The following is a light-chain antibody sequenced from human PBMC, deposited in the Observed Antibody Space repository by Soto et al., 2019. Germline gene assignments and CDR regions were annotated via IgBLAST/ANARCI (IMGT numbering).Light chain of an antibody. CDR3: KQGTHSPPYT. V-gene: IGKV2-30*02. Sequence: DVVMTQSPLSLPVTLGQPASISCRSSQSLVHSDGNTYLNWFQQRPGQSPRRLTYKVSNRDSGVPNRFSGSGSGTNFPMKISRVEAEDVGFYYCKQGTHSPPYTFGQGTKLEIK. CDR2: KVS. CDR1: QSLVHSDGNTY. J-gene: IGKJ2*01.